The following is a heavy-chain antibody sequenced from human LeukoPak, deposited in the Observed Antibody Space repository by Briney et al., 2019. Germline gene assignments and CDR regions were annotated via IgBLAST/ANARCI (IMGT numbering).Heavy chain of an antibody. V-gene: IGHV1-2*02. Sequence: ASVKVSCKASGYTFTGYYMHWVRQAPGQGLEWMGWINPNSGGTNYAQKFQGRVTMTRDTSISTAYTELSRLRSDDTAVYYCATRGVSAPPGPYYYYGMDVWGQGTTVTVSS. J-gene: IGHJ6*02. D-gene: IGHD3-10*01. CDR1: GYTFTGYY. CDR3: ATRGVSAPPGPYYYYGMDV. CDR2: INPNSGGT.